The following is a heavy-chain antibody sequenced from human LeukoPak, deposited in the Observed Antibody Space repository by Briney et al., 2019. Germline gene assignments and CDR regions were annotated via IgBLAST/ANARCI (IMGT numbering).Heavy chain of an antibody. Sequence: PGGSLRLSCAASGFTFSSYSMNWVRQAPGKGLEWVSYISSSSSTIYYAGSVKGRFTISRDNAKNSLYLQMNSLRDADTAVYYCARDHRGWSVDYWGQGTLVTVSS. CDR1: GFTFSSYS. CDR3: ARDHRGWSVDY. D-gene: IGHD6-19*01. V-gene: IGHV3-48*02. J-gene: IGHJ4*02. CDR2: ISSSSSTI.